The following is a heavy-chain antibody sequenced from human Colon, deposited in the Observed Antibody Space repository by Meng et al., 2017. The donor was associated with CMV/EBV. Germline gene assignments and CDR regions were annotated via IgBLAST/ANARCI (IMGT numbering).Heavy chain of an antibody. CDR1: Y. Sequence: YWGWIRQPPGKGLEWIGTIHYSGPTFYSPSLKSRVTMTLDTSKNQFSLKVSSVTAADTAVYYCARQEDEGYSGADYFGIRPAYNWFDPWGQGTLVTVSS. CDR2: IHYSGPT. CDR3: ARQEDEGYSGADYFGIRPAYNWFDP. V-gene: IGHV4-39*01. J-gene: IGHJ5*02. D-gene: IGHD5-12*01.